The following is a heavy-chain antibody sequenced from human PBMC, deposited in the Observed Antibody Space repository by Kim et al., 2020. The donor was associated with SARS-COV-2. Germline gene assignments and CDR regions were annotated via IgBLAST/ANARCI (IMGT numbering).Heavy chain of an antibody. Sequence: GGSLRLSCTASGFTFDVYAMSWVRQAPGKGLEWVGFIRNKAYGGTTDYAASVKGRFAISRDDSQSIAYLQMNSLKAEDTAVYYCTRAATLGGTTGYYYYAMDGWGQGTTVTVSS. V-gene: IGHV3-49*04. CDR2: IRNKAYGGTT. CDR3: TRAATLGGTTGYYYYAMDG. D-gene: IGHD1-1*01. J-gene: IGHJ6*02. CDR1: GFTFDVYA.